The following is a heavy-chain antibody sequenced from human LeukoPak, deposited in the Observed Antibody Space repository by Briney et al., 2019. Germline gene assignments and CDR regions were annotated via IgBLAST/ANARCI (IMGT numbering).Heavy chain of an antibody. J-gene: IGHJ4*02. CDR3: ARDSSGLDY. CDR2: IFASGST. V-gene: IGHV4-4*07. CDR1: GGSISTNY. D-gene: IGHD6-19*01. Sequence: SETLSLTCTVSGGSISTNYWSWVRQPAGKGLEWIGRIFASGSTNYNPSLKSRVTISVDKSKNQFSLKLSSVTAADTAVYYCARDSSGLDYWGQGTLVTVSS.